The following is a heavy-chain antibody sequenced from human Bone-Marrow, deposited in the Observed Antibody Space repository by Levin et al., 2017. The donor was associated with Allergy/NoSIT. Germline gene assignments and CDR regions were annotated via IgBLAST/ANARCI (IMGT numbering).Heavy chain of an antibody. CDR3: ARGKLGYCSGGSCYFDY. J-gene: IGHJ4*02. CDR1: GGTFSSYA. Sequence: TGGSLRLSCKASGGTFSSYAISWVRQAPGQGLEWMGGIIPIFGTANYAQKFQGRVTITADESTSTAYMELSSLRSEDTAVYYCARGKLGYCSGGSCYFDYWGQGTLVTVSS. CDR2: IIPIFGTA. D-gene: IGHD2-15*01. V-gene: IGHV1-69*01.